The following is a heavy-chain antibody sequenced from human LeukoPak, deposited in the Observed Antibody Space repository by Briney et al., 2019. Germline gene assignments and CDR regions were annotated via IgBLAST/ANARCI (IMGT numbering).Heavy chain of an antibody. J-gene: IGHJ5*02. CDR1: GGSISSYY. V-gene: IGHV4-59*01. D-gene: IGHD3-10*01. CDR2: IYYSGST. CDR3: ARAGQSAGANWFDP. Sequence: PSETLSLTCTVSGGSISSYYWSWIRQPPGKGLQWIGYIYYSGSTNYSPSLRSRLTILVDTSKNQFSLKLSSVTAADTAIYYCARAGQSAGANWFDPWGQGTLVTVSS.